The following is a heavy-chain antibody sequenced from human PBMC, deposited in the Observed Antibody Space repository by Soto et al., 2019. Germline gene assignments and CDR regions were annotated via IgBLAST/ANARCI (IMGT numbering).Heavy chain of an antibody. CDR1: GFTFSSYA. J-gene: IGHJ3*02. D-gene: IGHD4-17*01. CDR2: ISGSGGST. V-gene: IGHV3-23*01. CDR3: ARDRYDYGDYGDAFDI. Sequence: PGGSLRLSCAASGFTFSSYAMSWVRQAPGKGLEWVSAISGSGGSTYYADSVKGRFTISRDNSKNTLYLQMNSLRAEDTAVYYCARDRYDYGDYGDAFDIWGQGKMVTVSS.